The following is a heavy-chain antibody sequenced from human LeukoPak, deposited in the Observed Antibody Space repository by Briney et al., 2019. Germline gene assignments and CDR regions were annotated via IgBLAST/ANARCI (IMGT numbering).Heavy chain of an antibody. CDR1: GYTFNDYY. Sequence: ASVKVSCKASGYTFNDYYVHWVRQAPGQGLEWMGWINPNSGATYYAQNFQGRVTLTRDTSISTAYMELSSLRSDDTAVFYCARDTIGGGRADFDFWGKETWVTFSS. J-gene: IGHJ4*02. D-gene: IGHD1-26*01. V-gene: IGHV1-2*02. CDR3: ARDTIGGGRADFDF. CDR2: INPNSGAT.